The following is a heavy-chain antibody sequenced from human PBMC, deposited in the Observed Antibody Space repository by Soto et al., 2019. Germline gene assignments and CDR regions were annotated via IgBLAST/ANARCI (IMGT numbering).Heavy chain of an antibody. V-gene: IGHV3-21*01. Sequence: GGSLSLSCAASGFTFSSYSMNWVRQAPGKGLEWVSSISSSSSYIYYADSVKGRFTISRDNAKNSLYLQMNSLRAEDTAVYYCARDYDSSGWTSYYYYGMDVWGQGTTVTVSS. CDR1: GFTFSSYS. CDR3: ARDYDSSGWTSYYYYGMDV. CDR2: ISSSSSYI. D-gene: IGHD3-22*01. J-gene: IGHJ6*02.